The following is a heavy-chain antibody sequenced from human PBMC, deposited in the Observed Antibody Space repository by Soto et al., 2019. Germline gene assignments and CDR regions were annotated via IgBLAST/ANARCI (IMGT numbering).Heavy chain of an antibody. J-gene: IGHJ6*02. CDR2: ISVYTGNT. D-gene: IGHD2-8*01. CDR3: ARDRCTTDRCYTHHFDV. Sequence: QVQLVQSGGEVTKPGASVKVSCKSSGYTFTSYGVSWVRQAPGQGLEWLCWISVYTGNTKQAQKFQDRVTLTTEASTSTAYMQLRSLRSDDTAVYYCARDRCTTDRCYTHHFDVWGQGTTVTVSS. V-gene: IGHV1-18*04. CDR1: GYTFTSYG.